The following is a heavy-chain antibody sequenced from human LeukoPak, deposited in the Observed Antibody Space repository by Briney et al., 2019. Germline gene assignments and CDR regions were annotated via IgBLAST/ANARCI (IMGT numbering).Heavy chain of an antibody. Sequence: GGSLRLSCSASGFTFSDYWMMWVRQAPGKGLEWVGNIRQDDSEKNYVDSVKGRFTISRDNAKSSLYLQMNSLRAEDTAIYYCATDRKVGTWDPRFNFWGQGTLVTVSS. CDR3: ATDRKVGTWDPRFNF. CDR2: IRQDDSEK. J-gene: IGHJ4*02. CDR1: GFTFSDYW. V-gene: IGHV3-7*01. D-gene: IGHD4-23*01.